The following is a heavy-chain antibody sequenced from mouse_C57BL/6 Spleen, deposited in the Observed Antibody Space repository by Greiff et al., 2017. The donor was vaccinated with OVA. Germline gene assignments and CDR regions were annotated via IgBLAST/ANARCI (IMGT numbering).Heavy chain of an antibody. J-gene: IGHJ2*01. V-gene: IGHV1-55*01. CDR2: IYPGRGST. Sequence: QVQLQQPGAELVKPGASVKMSCKASGYTFTSYWITWVKQRPGQGLEWIGDIYPGRGSTNYNEQFKSTATMTVDTSSSTAYMQRSSLTSEDSAVYDSARDTTVVAPFDYWGQGTTLTVSS. CDR3: ARDTTVVAPFDY. CDR1: GYTFTSYW. D-gene: IGHD1-1*01.